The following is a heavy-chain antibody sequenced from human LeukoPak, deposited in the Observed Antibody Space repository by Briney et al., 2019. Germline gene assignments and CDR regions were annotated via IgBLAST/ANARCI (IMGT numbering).Heavy chain of an antibody. CDR2: INHSGST. J-gene: IGHJ4*02. D-gene: IGHD5-12*01. Sequence: SETLSLTCAVYGGSFSGYYWSWIRQPPGRGLEWIGEINHSGSTNYNPSLKSRITISVDTSKNQFSLKLNSATAADTAVYYCARGGGYDWMTDYWGQGTLVTVSS. CDR1: GGSFSGYY. CDR3: ARGGGYDWMTDY. V-gene: IGHV4-34*01.